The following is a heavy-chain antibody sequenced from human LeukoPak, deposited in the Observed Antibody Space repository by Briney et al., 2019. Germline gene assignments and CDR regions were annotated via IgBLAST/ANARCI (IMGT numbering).Heavy chain of an antibody. D-gene: IGHD6-19*01. CDR1: GGSFSGYY. J-gene: IGHJ3*02. V-gene: IGHV4-34*01. Sequence: SETLSLTCAVYGGSFSGYYWSWIRQPPGKGLEWIGEINHSGSTNYNPSLKSRVTISVDTSKNQFSLKLSSVTAADTAVYYCARCGSGWYIKGAFDIWGQGTMVIVSS. CDR3: ARCGSGWYIKGAFDI. CDR2: INHSGST.